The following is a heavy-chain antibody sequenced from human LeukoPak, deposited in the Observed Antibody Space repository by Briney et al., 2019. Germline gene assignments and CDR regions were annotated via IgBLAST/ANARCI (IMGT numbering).Heavy chain of an antibody. CDR3: ARGRYCSSTSCPPPALSYYYGMDV. CDR2: INHSGST. CDR1: GGSFSGYY. J-gene: IGHJ6*02. Sequence: SETLSLTCAVYGGSFSGYYWSWIRQPPGKGLEWIWEINHSGSTNYNPSLKSRVTISVDTSKNQFSLKLSSVPAADTAVYYCARGRYCSSTSCPPPALSYYYGMDVWGQGTTVTVSS. D-gene: IGHD2-2*01. V-gene: IGHV4-34*01.